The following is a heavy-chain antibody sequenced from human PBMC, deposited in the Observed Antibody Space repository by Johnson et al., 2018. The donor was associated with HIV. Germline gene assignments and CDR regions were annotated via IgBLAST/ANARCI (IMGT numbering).Heavy chain of an antibody. CDR1: GFTVSNYG. CDR2: INSDGSST. J-gene: IGHJ3*02. Sequence: VQLVESGGGVVQPGGSLRLSCAVSGFTVSNYGTHWVRQAPGKGLEWVSRINSDGSSTSYADSVKGRFTISRDNAKNTLYLQMNSLRAEDTAVYYCAGATNPRMATITDDAFDIWGQGTMVTVSS. CDR3: AGATNPRMATITDDAFDI. V-gene: IGHV3-74*02. D-gene: IGHD5-24*01.